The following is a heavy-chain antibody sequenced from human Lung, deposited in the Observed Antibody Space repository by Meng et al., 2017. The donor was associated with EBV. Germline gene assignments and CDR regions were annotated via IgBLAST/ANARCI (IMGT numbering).Heavy chain of an antibody. CDR3: ARVEVGITSGDY. CDR2: ISAYNGNT. D-gene: IGHD1-26*01. CDR1: GYTFTNYG. V-gene: IGHV1-18*01. Sequence: QAQLCLAEGEVNKPGASVKVSCKASGYTFTNYGITWVRQAPGQGLEWMGWISAYNGNTNYAQTLQGRLTMTTDTSTSTAYMELRSLRSDDTAVYYCARVEVGITSGDYWGQGTLVTVSS. J-gene: IGHJ4*02.